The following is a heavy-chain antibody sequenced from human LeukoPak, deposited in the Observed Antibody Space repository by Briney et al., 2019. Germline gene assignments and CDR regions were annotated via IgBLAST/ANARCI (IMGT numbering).Heavy chain of an antibody. J-gene: IGHJ6*04. Sequence: PGGSLRLSCVSSGFTIGTAWMSWVRQAPGKGLEWLGHIKSEGEGATTDYAAPAKGRFAISRDDSKNMIYLQMSSLKTDDTAIYYCIAHFPYFYGFDVWGKGTTVTVSS. CDR3: IAHFPYFYGFDV. V-gene: IGHV3-15*01. CDR1: GFTIGTAW. D-gene: IGHD3-3*02. CDR2: IKSEGEGATT.